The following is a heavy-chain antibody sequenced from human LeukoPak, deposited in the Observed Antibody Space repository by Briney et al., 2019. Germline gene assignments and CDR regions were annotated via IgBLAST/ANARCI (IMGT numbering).Heavy chain of an antibody. J-gene: IGHJ6*02. CDR2: IIPILGIA. CDR3: ARQRWAVDFWSGETEKVYYYYGMDV. CDR1: GGTFSSYA. D-gene: IGHD3-3*01. V-gene: IGHV1-69*04. Sequence: GASVKVSCKASGGTFSSYAISWVRQAPGHGLEWLGRIIPILGIANYAQKFQGRVTITADKTTSTAYMELSSLRSDDTAVYYCARQRWAVDFWSGETEKVYYYYGMDVWGQGTTVTVSS.